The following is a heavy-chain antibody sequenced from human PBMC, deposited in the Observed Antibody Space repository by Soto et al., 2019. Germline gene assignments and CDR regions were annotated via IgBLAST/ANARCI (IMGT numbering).Heavy chain of an antibody. V-gene: IGHV4-39*01. J-gene: IGHJ6*02. CDR2: IYYSGRT. CDR1: GGSISSSSYY. Sequence: QLQLQESGPGLVKPSETLSLTCTVSGGSISSSSYYWGWIRQPPGKGLEWIGSIYYSGRTYYNPSLKSRGTISVDTSKNQFSLKLSSVTAADTAVYYCARRYSSSYPYYYYYGMDVWGQGTTVTVSS. D-gene: IGHD6-13*01. CDR3: ARRYSSSYPYYYYYGMDV.